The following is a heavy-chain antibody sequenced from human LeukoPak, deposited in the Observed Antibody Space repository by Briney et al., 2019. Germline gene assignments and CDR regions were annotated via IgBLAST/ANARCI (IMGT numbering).Heavy chain of an antibody. CDR2: ISSSNNYI. V-gene: IGHV3-21*01. J-gene: IGHJ4*02. Sequence: GGSLRLSCAASGFTFSSYSMNWVRQAPGKGVEWVSSISSSNNYISYADSVKGGFTISRDNAKNSLYLQMNSLRAEDTAVYYCARGAAGYVGASSFDYWGQGTLVTVSS. CDR1: GFTFSSYS. CDR3: ARGAAGYVGASSFDY. D-gene: IGHD1-26*01.